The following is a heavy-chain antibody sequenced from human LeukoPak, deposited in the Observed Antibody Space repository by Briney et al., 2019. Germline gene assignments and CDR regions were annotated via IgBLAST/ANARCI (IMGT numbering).Heavy chain of an antibody. CDR2: IYQSGST. CDR1: GYSISSGYY. D-gene: IGHD5-24*01. Sequence: SEPLSLPCAVSGYSISSGYYWGWIRQPPGKGLEWIGCIYQSGSTFYKPSLNSRVTISVDTSKNQFSLKLTSVTAADTAVYYCARLMSTIDYWGQGTLVSVSS. CDR3: ARLMSTIDY. V-gene: IGHV4-38-2*01. J-gene: IGHJ4*02.